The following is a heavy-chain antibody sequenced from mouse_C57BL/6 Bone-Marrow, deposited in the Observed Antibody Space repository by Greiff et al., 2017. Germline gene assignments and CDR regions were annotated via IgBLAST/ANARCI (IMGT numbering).Heavy chain of an antibody. CDR1: GYSITSGYY. CDR3: ARDPYYGWYFDV. J-gene: IGHJ1*03. V-gene: IGHV3-6*01. Sequence: EVKLMESGPGLVKPSQSLSLTCSVTGYSITSGYYWNWIRQFPGNKLEWMGYISYDGSNNYNPSFKNRISITRDTSKNQFFLKLNSVTTEDTATYYCARDPYYGWYFDVWGTGTTVTVSS. D-gene: IGHD2-10*01. CDR2: ISYDGSN.